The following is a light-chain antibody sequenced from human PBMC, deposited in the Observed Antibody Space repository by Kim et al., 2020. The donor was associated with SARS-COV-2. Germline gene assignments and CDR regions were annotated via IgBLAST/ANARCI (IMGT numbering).Light chain of an antibody. V-gene: IGLV3-1*01. CDR3: QAWDSSVGVYV. CDR1: KLGNKF. Sequence: SYELTQPPSVSVSPGQTASITCSGDKLGNKFVCWYQQKAGQSPMVVMYQDSKRPSGIPERFSGSNSGNTATLTISGTQAMDEADYYCQAWDSSVGVYVFGPGTKVTVL. J-gene: IGLJ1*01. CDR2: QDS.